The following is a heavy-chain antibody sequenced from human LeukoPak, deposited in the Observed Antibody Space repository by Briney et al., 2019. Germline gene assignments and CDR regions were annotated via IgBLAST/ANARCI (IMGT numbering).Heavy chain of an antibody. CDR2: IWYDGSNK. D-gene: IGHD3-9*01. CDR1: GFTFSSYG. CDR3: AKAETYYDILTGYYFDY. V-gene: IGHV3-33*06. Sequence: PGRSLRLSCAASGFTFSSYGMRWVRQAPGKGLEWVAVIWYDGSNKYYADSVKGRFTISRDNSKNTLYLQMNSLRAEDTAVYYCAKAETYYDILTGYYFDYWGQGTLVTVSS. J-gene: IGHJ4*02.